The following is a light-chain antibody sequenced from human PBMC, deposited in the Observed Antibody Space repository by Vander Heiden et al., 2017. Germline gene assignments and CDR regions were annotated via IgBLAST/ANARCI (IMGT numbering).Light chain of an antibody. V-gene: IGKV2-28*01. Sequence: DIVMTQSPLSLPVTPGEPASISCRSSQSLLHSNGYNSLDWYLQKPGQSPQLLIYLGSNRASGVPDRFSGSGSGTDFTLKISRVEAVDVGVYYCMQALQTLWTFGQGTKVEI. CDR1: QSLLHSNGYNS. CDR2: LGS. CDR3: MQALQTLWT. J-gene: IGKJ1*01.